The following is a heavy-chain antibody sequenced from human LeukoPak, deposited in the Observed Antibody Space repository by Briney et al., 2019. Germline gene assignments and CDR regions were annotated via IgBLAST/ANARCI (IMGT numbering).Heavy chain of an antibody. CDR1: GGSFSGYY. CDR2: INHSGST. Sequence: SETLSLTCAVYGGSFSGYYWSWIRQPPGKGLEWIGEINHSGSTNYNPSLKSRVTISVDTSKNQFSLKLSSVTAADTAVYYCASGADYYDSSGYSRSLDYWGQGTLVTVSS. D-gene: IGHD3-22*01. J-gene: IGHJ4*02. CDR3: ASGADYYDSSGYSRSLDY. V-gene: IGHV4-34*01.